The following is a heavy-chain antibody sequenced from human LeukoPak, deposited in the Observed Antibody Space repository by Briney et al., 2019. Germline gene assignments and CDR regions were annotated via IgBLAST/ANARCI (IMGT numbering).Heavy chain of an antibody. CDR3: AREAARTMVRGVIPHLDY. Sequence: ASVKVSCKASGYTFTGYYMHWVRQAPGQGLEWMGWISAYNGNTNYAQKLQGRVTMTTDTSTSTAYMELRSLRSDDTAVYYCAREAARTMVRGVIPHLDYWGQGTLVTVSS. D-gene: IGHD3-10*01. CDR1: GYTFTGYY. V-gene: IGHV1-18*04. CDR2: ISAYNGNT. J-gene: IGHJ4*02.